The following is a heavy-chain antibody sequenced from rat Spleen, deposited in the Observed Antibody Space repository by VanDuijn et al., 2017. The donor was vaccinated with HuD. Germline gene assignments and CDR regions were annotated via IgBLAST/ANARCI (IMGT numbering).Heavy chain of an antibody. Sequence: EGQLVETGGGLVQPGSSLKLSCAASGFTFNNYGMAWVRQTPTKGLEWVASIRTGGTGTYYRDSVQGRFTISRDNAKSTLYLQMDSLRSEDTATYYCARRARYFDYWGQGVMVTVSS. CDR3: ARRARYFDY. J-gene: IGHJ2*01. CDR2: IRTGGTGT. V-gene: IGHV5S13*01. CDR1: GFTFNNYG.